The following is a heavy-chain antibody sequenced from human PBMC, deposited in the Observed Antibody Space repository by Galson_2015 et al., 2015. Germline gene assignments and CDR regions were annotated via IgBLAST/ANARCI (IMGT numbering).Heavy chain of an antibody. V-gene: IGHV3-7*01. J-gene: IGHJ4*02. CDR1: GFGFSSYW. Sequence: LRLSCAASGFGFSSYWMTWVRQAPGKGLEWVANIKQDGNEKYYADSVKGRFTIFRDNAKSLLYLQMNNLRVEDTAVHYCARRGPSPDWGQGTLVTVSS. D-gene: IGHD3-10*01. CDR2: IKQDGNEK. CDR3: ARRGPSPD.